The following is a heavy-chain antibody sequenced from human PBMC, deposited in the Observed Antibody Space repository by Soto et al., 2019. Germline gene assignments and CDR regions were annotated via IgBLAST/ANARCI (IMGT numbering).Heavy chain of an antibody. CDR2: ISYDGSNK. V-gene: IGHV3-30-3*01. J-gene: IGHJ4*02. CDR3: ARDSRSGSDFEY. D-gene: IGHD1-26*01. Sequence: GGSLRLSCAASGFTFSSYAMHWVRQAPGKGLEWVAVISYDGSNKYYADSVKGRFTISRDNSKNTLYLQMNSLRAEDTAVYYCARDSRSGSDFEYWGQGTLVTVSS. CDR1: GFTFSSYA.